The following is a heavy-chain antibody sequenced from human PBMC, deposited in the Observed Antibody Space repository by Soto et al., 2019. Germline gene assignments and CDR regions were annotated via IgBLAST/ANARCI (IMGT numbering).Heavy chain of an antibody. CDR3: ARDNWNYVAAFDI. D-gene: IGHD1-7*01. CDR2: IWNDGTNK. J-gene: IGHJ3*02. Sequence: QVQLVESGGGVVQPGRSLRLSCAASGFTFSSYAMHWVRQAPGKGLEWVAVIWNDGTNKYYADSVKGRFTISRDNSKTTLYLRMNSVRAEDTAVYYCARDNWNYVAAFDIWGQGTMVTVSS. V-gene: IGHV3-33*01. CDR1: GFTFSSYA.